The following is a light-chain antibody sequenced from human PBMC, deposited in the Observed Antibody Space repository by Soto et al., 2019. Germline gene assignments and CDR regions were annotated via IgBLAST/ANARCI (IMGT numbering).Light chain of an antibody. J-gene: IGKJ1*01. CDR3: QQYGSSLLWT. Sequence: EIVLTQSPGTLSLSPGERATLSCRASQSVSSSYLAWYQQKPGQAPRLLIYGASSRATGIPDRFSGSGSGTAFTLTISRLEPEDFAVYYCQQYGSSLLWTFGQGTKVEIK. V-gene: IGKV3-20*01. CDR1: QSVSSSY. CDR2: GAS.